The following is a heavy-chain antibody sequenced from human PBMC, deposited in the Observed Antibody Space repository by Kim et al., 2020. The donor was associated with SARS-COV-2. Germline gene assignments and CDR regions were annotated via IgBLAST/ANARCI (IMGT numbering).Heavy chain of an antibody. Sequence: SETLSLTCTVSGGSISSYYWSWIRQPPGKGLEWIGYIYYSGSTNYNPSLKSRVTISVDTSKNQFSLKLSSVTAADTAVYYCAKSGSSSSGWSYYYYYGMDVWGQGTTVTVSS. CDR1: GGSISSYY. V-gene: IGHV4-59*01. CDR2: IYYSGST. J-gene: IGHJ6*02. CDR3: AKSGSSSSGWSYYYYYGMDV. D-gene: IGHD6-6*01.